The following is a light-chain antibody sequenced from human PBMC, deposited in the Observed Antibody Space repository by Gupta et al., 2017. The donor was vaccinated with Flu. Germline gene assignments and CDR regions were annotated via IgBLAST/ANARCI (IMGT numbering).Light chain of an antibody. V-gene: IGKV1-39*01. CDR2: GTS. CDR1: QIINNY. CDR3: QQSDSSPVT. Sequence: PSLPFAPVGDSVPITSRARQIINNYLAWYQQKPGKAPHLLIYGTSNLQSGVPSSFSGSGSGTDFTLTISRLQPEDFATYYCQQSDSSPVTFGEGTKVEIK. J-gene: IGKJ4*01.